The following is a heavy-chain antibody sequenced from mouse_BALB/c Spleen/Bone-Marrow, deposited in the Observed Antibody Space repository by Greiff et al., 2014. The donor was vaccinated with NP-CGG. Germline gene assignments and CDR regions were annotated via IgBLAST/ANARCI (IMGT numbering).Heavy chain of an antibody. V-gene: IGHV1S81*02. Sequence: QVQLQQSGAELVKPGASVKLSCKASGYTFTSYYMYWVKQRPGQGLEWIGEINPSNGGTNFNEKFKSKATLTVDKSSSTAYMQLSSLTSESSAVYYCTRSDGYYVPHWYYDVWGAGATVTVSS. D-gene: IGHD2-3*01. J-gene: IGHJ1*01. CDR3: TRSDGYYVPHWYYDV. CDR1: GYTFTSYY. CDR2: INPSNGGT.